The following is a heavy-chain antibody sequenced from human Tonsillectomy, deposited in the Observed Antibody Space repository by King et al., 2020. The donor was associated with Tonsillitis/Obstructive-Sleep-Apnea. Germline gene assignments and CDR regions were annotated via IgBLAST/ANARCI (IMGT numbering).Heavy chain of an antibody. Sequence: DVQLVESGGGLVKPGRSLRLSCTASGFTFGAYAMSWVRPAPGKGLEWVGFIISSSFGGTTEFSASVIGRFTISRDESKSISYLQLNSLTIEDTAVYYCTRQSTGGTLVFDYWGQGTLVTVSS. CDR2: IISSSFGGTT. J-gene: IGHJ4*02. CDR1: GFTFGAYA. V-gene: IGHV3-49*04. D-gene: IGHD4-23*01. CDR3: TRQSTGGTLVFDY.